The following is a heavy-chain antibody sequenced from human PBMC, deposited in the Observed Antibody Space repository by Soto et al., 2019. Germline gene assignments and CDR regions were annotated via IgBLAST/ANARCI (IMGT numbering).Heavy chain of an antibody. CDR3: ARREGATYYFDY. D-gene: IGHD1-26*01. CDR2: IYYSGST. CDR1: GGSISSSSYY. Sequence: SETLSLTCTVSGGSISSSSYYWGWIRQPPGKGLEWIGSIYYSGSTYYNPSLKSRVTISVDTSKNQFSLKLSSVTAADTAVYYCARREGATYYFDYWGQGTLVTVSS. V-gene: IGHV4-39*01. J-gene: IGHJ4*02.